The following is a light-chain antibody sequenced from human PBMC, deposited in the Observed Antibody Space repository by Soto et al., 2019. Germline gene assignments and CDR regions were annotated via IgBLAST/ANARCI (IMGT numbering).Light chain of an antibody. J-gene: IGKJ1*01. CDR3: QQYDTYTGA. CDR1: QSISTW. CDR2: KAS. Sequence: DIQMTQSPSTLSASVGDRVTITCRASQSISTWLAWYQQKPGKAPKLLIYKASSSESGVLSRFSGSGFGTEFTLTISNLQPEDSATYYCQQYDTYTGAFGQGTKV. V-gene: IGKV1-5*03.